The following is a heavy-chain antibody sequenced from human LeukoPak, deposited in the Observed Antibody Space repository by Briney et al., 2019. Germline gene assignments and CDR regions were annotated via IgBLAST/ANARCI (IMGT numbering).Heavy chain of an antibody. J-gene: IGHJ6*03. CDR2: MNPNSGNT. CDR3: ARGVSGWFSAYYYYMDV. V-gene: IGHV1-8*02. Sequence: ASVKVSCKASGGTFSSYAISWVRQATGQGLEWMGWMNPNSGNTGYAQKFQGRVTMTRNTSISTAYMELSSLRSEDTAVYYCARGVSGWFSAYYYYMDVWGKGTTVTISS. CDR1: GGTFSSYA. D-gene: IGHD6-19*01.